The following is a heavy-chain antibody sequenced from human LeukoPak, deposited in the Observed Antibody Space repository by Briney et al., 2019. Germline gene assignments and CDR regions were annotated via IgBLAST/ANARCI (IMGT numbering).Heavy chain of an antibody. D-gene: IGHD3-10*01. CDR2: INPNSGGT. V-gene: IGHV1-2*02. Sequence: ASVKVSCKASGYTFTGYYMHWVRQAPGQGLEWMGWINPNSGGTNYAQKFQGRVTMTRDTSISTAYMELSRLRSDDTAVYYCARPEASRMVRGVIITSDTFYYYYGMDVWGQGTTVTVPS. J-gene: IGHJ6*02. CDR3: ARPEASRMVRGVIITSDTFYYYYGMDV. CDR1: GYTFTGYY.